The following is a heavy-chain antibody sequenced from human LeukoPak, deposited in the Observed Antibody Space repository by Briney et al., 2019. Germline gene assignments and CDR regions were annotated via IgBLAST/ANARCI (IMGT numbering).Heavy chain of an antibody. D-gene: IGHD2-15*01. Sequence: GASVKVSCKASGYTFTSYGISWVRQAPGQGLEWMGWISAYNGNTNYAQKLQGRVTMTTDTSTSTAYMELRSLRSDDTPVYYCAGCAPGYCSGGSCYSVIDYFDYWGQGTLVTVSS. CDR2: ISAYNGNT. V-gene: IGHV1-18*01. CDR1: GYTFTSYG. J-gene: IGHJ4*02. CDR3: AGCAPGYCSGGSCYSVIDYFDY.